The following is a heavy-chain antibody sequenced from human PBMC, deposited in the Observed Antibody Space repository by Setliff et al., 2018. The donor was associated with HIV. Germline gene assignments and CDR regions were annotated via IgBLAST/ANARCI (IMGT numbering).Heavy chain of an antibody. J-gene: IGHJ4*02. D-gene: IGHD7-27*01. CDR1: GFTFNAHC. Sequence: GGSLRLSCAASGFTFNAHCMDWVRQAPGKGLEWVSAISGSGGSTHYADSVKGRFTISRENSKNTLYLQMNSLRAEDTAVYYCAKDPTWGLDYWGQGTLVTVSS. CDR2: ISGSGGST. CDR3: AKDPTWGLDY. V-gene: IGHV3-23*01.